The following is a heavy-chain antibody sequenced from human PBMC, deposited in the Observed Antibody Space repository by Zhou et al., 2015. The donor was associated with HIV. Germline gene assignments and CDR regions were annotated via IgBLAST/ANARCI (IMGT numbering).Heavy chain of an antibody. J-gene: IGHJ4*02. CDR2: ISAYNGNT. D-gene: IGHD3-3*01. CDR1: GYTFTSYG. CDR3: ARDGGQYYDFWSGYYPYYSDY. Sequence: QVQLVQSGVEVKKPGASVKVSCKASGYTFTSYGISWVRQAPGQGLEWMGWISAYNGNTNYAQKLQGRVTMTTDTSTSTAYMELRSLRSDDTAVYYCARDGGQYYDFWSGYYPYYSDYWGQGTLVTVSS. V-gene: IGHV1-18*01.